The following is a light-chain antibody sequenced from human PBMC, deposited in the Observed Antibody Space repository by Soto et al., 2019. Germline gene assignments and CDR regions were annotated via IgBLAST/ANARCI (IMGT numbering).Light chain of an antibody. CDR1: SSDVGGYDY. CDR2: DVT. J-gene: IGLJ2*01. V-gene: IGLV2-8*01. CDR3: TSYAGSKLRV. Sequence: QSALTQPPSASGSPGQSVTISCTGTSSDVGGYDYVSWFQHHPGKAPKLIIYDVTKRPSGVPDRFSDSKSDNTASLTVSGLQAEDEADYFCTSYAGSKLRVFGGGTKLTVL.